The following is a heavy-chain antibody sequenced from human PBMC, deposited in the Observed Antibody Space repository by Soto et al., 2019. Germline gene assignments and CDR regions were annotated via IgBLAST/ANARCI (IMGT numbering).Heavy chain of an antibody. CDR1: GFTFNIYA. D-gene: IGHD1-26*01. V-gene: IGHV3-23*01. Sequence: GGSLRLSCAASGFTFNIYAMSWVRQAPGKGLEWVSAISGSGGGTYYADSVKGRFTISRDNSKNTLYLQMGSLRAEDMAVYYCAREGGSYYFDYWGQGTLVTVSS. CDR3: AREGGSYYFDY. CDR2: ISGSGGGT. J-gene: IGHJ4*02.